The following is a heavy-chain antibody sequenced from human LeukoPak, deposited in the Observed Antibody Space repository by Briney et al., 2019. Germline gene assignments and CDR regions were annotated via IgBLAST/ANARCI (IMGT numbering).Heavy chain of an antibody. CDR1: GFTFSDSY. D-gene: IGHD4/OR15-4a*01. V-gene: IGHV3-11*01. CDR3: ARRAGAYSHPYDY. CDR2: ISSSGTTI. Sequence: PGGSLRLSCAASGFTFSDSYMSWIRQAPGKGLEWVSYISSSGTTIYYADSVKGRFTISRDNAKNSLYLQMNSLRAEDTAVYYCARRAGAYSHPYDYWGQGTLVTVSS. J-gene: IGHJ4*02.